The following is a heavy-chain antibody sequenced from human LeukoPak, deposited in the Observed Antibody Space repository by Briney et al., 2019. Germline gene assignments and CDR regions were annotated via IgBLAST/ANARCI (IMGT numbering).Heavy chain of an antibody. D-gene: IGHD1-26*01. CDR1: GYTFPNYG. V-gene: IGHV1-18*01. CDR2: ISVYSDNT. CDR3: ARDGTFYSGSYSYYFDY. Sequence: ASVKVSCKASGYTFPNYGISWVRQAPGQGLEWMGWISVYSDNTKYARKLQGRVTMTTDTSTRTAYMEMRSLRSDDTAVYYCARDGTFYSGSYSYYFDYWGQGTLLTVSS. J-gene: IGHJ4*02.